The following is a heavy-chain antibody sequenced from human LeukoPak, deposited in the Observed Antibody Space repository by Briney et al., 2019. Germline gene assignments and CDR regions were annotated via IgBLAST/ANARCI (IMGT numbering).Heavy chain of an antibody. V-gene: IGHV4-30-2*01. D-gene: IGHD3-10*01. J-gene: IGHJ6*02. CDR2: IYDIGTT. CDR3: ARALGSGKLYGMDV. CDR1: GGSISSGTYY. Sequence: SETLSLTCTVSGGSISSGTYYWSWIRQPPGKGLEWIGYIYDIGTTYYNPSLKSRVTISVDRSKNQFALKLSSVTAADTAVYYCARALGSGKLYGMDVWGQGTTVTVSS.